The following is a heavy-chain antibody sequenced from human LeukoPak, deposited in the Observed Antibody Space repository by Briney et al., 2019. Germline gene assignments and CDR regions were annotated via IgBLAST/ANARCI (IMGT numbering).Heavy chain of an antibody. CDR3: ATVPGYCSGGSCYGNWFDP. J-gene: IGHJ5*02. D-gene: IGHD2-15*01. CDR2: FDPEDGET. Sequence: GASVKVSCKVSGYTLTELSMHWVRQAPGKGLEWMGGFDPEDGETIYAQKFQGRVTMTEDTSTDTAYMELSRLRSEDTAVYYCATVPGYCSGGSCYGNWFDPWGQGTLVTVSS. CDR1: GYTLTELS. V-gene: IGHV1-24*01.